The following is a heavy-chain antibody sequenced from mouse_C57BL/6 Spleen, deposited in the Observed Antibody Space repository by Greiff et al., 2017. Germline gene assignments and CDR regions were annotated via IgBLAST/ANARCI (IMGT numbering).Heavy chain of an antibody. CDR2: IISGSSTI. J-gene: IGHJ2*01. CDR3: ARNYGSSYFDY. D-gene: IGHD1-1*01. CDR1: GFTFSDYG. Sequence: EVKVEESGGGLVKPGGSLKLSCAASGFTFSDYGMHWVRQAPGKGLEWVAYIISGSSTIYYADTVKGRFTISRDNAKNTLFLQMTSLRSEDTAMYYCARNYGSSYFDYWGQGTTLTVSS. V-gene: IGHV5-17*01.